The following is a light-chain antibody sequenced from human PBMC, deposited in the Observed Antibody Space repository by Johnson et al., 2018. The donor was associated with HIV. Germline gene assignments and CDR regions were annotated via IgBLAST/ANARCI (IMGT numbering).Light chain of an antibody. CDR1: SSNIGNNY. CDR3: GTWDSSLSGGV. CDR2: DNN. Sequence: QSVLTQPPSVSAAPGHKVTISCSGSSSNIGNNYVSWYQQLPGTAPKLLIYDNNKRPSGIPDRFSGSKSGTSATLGITGLQTGDEADYYCGTWDSSLSGGVFGTGTKVTVL. V-gene: IGLV1-51*01. J-gene: IGLJ1*01.